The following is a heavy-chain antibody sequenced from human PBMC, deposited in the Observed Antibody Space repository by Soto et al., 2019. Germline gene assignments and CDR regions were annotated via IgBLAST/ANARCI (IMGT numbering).Heavy chain of an antibody. J-gene: IGHJ4*02. Sequence: QVQLVESGGGLVKPGWSLRLSCAASGLTFSDYYMSCIRQAPGKGLECVSYIRSGGSTLYYADSVKGRFTISRDNAKNSLYLQMNSLRAEATAVYYWARIGPPLAYWRQGTLVTVSS. V-gene: IGHV3-11*01. CDR1: GLTFSDYY. CDR3: ARIGPPLAY. CDR2: IRSGGSTL. D-gene: IGHD3-10*01.